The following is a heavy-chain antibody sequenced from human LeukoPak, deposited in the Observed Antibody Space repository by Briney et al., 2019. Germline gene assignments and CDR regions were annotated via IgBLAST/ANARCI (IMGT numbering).Heavy chain of an antibody. J-gene: IGHJ6*03. D-gene: IGHD5-24*01. Sequence: SETLSLTCTVSTHSISSSSDYWGWIRHSPGRGLDWTRRIYYSGTTYHNPSLKSRVTISVDRSKTQFSLKLNSVTAADTAVYYCARHRGNGYNTDYYYMDVWGKGTTVTVSS. CDR2: IYYSGTT. CDR3: ARHRGNGYNTDYYYMDV. CDR1: THSISSSSDY. V-gene: IGHV4-39*01.